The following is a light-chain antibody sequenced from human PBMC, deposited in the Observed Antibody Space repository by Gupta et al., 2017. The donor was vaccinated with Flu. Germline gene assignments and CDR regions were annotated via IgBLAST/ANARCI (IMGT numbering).Light chain of an antibody. CDR3: SSYKSSSTLV. V-gene: IGLV2-14*01. CDR1: SSDVGDYNY. Sequence: QSARTQPAAMSGSTGRSITIYCTRTSSDVGDYNYVSWYQQYPGKAPKLMIYEVSSRPSVVSNRFFGSKSGKTASLTISGLQTEDDADYYCSSYKSSSTLVFGGGTKLTVL. CDR2: EVS. J-gene: IGLJ2*01.